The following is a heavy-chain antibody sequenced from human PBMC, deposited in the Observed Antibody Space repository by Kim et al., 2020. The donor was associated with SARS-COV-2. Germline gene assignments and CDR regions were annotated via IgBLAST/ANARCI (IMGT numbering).Heavy chain of an antibody. CDR3: ARDSYCSSTSCYGDLLED. CDR2: IDPSGGST. V-gene: IGHV1-46*01. Sequence: ASVKVSCKASGYTFTSYYMHWVRQAPGQGLEWMGIIDPSGGSTSYAQKFQGRVTMTRDTSTSTVYMELSSLRSEDTAVYYCARDSYCSSTSCYGDLLEDWGQGTLVTVSS. J-gene: IGHJ4*02. D-gene: IGHD2-2*01. CDR1: GYTFTSYY.